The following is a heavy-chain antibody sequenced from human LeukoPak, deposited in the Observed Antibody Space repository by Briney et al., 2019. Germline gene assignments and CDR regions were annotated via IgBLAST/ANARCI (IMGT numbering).Heavy chain of an antibody. V-gene: IGHV4-61*02. CDR2: IYTSGGT. CDR1: GGSISSGSYY. Sequence: SETLSLTCTVSGGSISSGSYYWSWIRQPAGKGLEWIGRIYTSGGTNYNPSLKSRVTISVDTSKNQFSLKLSSVTAADTAVYYCARAATVAPTYYYYYYMDVWGKGTTVTISS. D-gene: IGHD6-19*01. CDR3: ARAATVAPTYYYYYYMDV. J-gene: IGHJ6*03.